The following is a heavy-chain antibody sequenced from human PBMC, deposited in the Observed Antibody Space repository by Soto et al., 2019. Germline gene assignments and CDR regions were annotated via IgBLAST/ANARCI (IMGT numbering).Heavy chain of an antibody. Sequence: ASVKVSFKASGYTFTSYGISWLRQAPGQGLEWMGWISAYNGNTNYAQKLQGRVTMTTDTSTSTAYMELRSLRSDDTAVYYCARELSSGWVDYWGQGTLVTVSS. CDR3: ARELSSGWVDY. CDR2: ISAYNGNT. CDR1: GYTFTSYG. V-gene: IGHV1-18*04. D-gene: IGHD6-19*01. J-gene: IGHJ4*02.